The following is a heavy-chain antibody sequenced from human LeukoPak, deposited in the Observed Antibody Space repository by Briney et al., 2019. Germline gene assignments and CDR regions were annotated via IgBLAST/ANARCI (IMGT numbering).Heavy chain of an antibody. V-gene: IGHV3-48*03. CDR1: GFTFSSYE. D-gene: IGHD5-12*01. CDR2: ISSSGSTI. Sequence: PGGSLRLSCAASGFTFSSYEMNWVRQAPGKGLEGVAYISSSGSTIYYADSVKGRFTISRDNAKNSLYLQMNSLRAEDTAVYYCARDVTYSGYDRYMDVWGKGTTVTVSS. J-gene: IGHJ6*03. CDR3: ARDVTYSGYDRYMDV.